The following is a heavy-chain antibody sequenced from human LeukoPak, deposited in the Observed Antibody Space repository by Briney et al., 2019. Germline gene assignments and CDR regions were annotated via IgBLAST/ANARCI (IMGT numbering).Heavy chain of an antibody. CDR3: ARVVAVINDAFDI. CDR1: GGSFSGYY. V-gene: IGHV4-34*01. CDR2: INHSGNT. J-gene: IGHJ3*02. D-gene: IGHD2-15*01. Sequence: SETLSLTCAVYGGSFSGYYWSWIRQPPGKGLEWIGEINHSGNTNYNPSLKSRVTISVDTSKNQFSLKLSSVTAADTAVYYCARVVAVINDAFDIWGQGTMVTVSS.